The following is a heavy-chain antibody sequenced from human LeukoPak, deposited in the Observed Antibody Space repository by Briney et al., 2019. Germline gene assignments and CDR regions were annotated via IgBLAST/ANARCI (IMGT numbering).Heavy chain of an antibody. CDR3: AKDANHLGYCSSTSCYDFDY. CDR2: IRYDGSNE. V-gene: IGHV3-30*02. Sequence: GGSLRLSCAASGFTFSNFGMHWVRQAPGKGLEWVAFIRYDGSNEYYADSVKGRFTISRDNSKNTLYLQMNSLRAEDTAVYYCAKDANHLGYCSSTSCYDFDYWGQGTLVTVSS. CDR1: GFTFSNFG. D-gene: IGHD2-2*01. J-gene: IGHJ4*02.